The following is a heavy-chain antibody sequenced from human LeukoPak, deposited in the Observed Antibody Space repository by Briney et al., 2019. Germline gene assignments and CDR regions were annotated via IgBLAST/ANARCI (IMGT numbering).Heavy chain of an antibody. CDR1: GGSISRGDYN. CDR3: TAVVPAGLCAYDI. CDR2: IYYSGST. V-gene: IGHV4-30-4*01. J-gene: IGHJ3*02. D-gene: IGHD2-2*01. Sequence: ASETVSLICTVSGGSISRGDYNWSWIRQPPGKGLEWIGYIYYSGSTYYNPSLKSRVTISVDTSKNQFSLKLSSVTAADTAVYYGTAVVPAGLCAYDIWGQRTMVTVSS.